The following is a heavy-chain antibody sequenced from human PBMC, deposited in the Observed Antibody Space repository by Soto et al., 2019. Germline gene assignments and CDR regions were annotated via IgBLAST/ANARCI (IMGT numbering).Heavy chain of an antibody. CDR1: GASSSSHS. J-gene: IGHJ5*02. CDR3: PRAGTSGSAVYNWFDP. V-gene: IGHV4-59*11. D-gene: IGHD3-10*01. CDR2: IHYSGGT. Sequence: SETLSLTCSVTGASSSSHSWSWIRQSPGKGLEWIGYIHYSGGTNYTPSLRRRVTISVETSKNQLSLNLTSLTAADTAVYYCPRAGTSGSAVYNWFDPWAQGTLVTVPS.